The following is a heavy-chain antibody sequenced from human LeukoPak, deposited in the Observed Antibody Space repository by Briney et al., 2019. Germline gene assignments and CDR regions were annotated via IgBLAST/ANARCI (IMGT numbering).Heavy chain of an antibody. V-gene: IGHV4-30-2*03. Sequence: PSQTLSLTCTVSSGSITTGGYYWSWIRQHPGKGLEWIVNIYYSGSTYYNPSLKSRVTISVDTSKNQFSLKLSSVTAADTAVYYCARRNTRDYYVSSGYYLDFDYWGQGTLVTVSS. D-gene: IGHD3-22*01. CDR3: ARRNTRDYYVSSGYYLDFDY. CDR1: SGSITTGGYY. J-gene: IGHJ4*02. CDR2: IYYSGST.